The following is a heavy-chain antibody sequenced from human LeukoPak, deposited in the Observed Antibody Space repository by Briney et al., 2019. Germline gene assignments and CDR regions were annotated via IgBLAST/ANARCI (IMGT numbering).Heavy chain of an antibody. CDR3: ARETSQKGAHYMDV. V-gene: IGHV1-18*01. Sequence: ASVKVSCKASGYTFTSYGTNWVRQAPGQGLEWMGWISAYNGNTHYAQNLQGRVTMTTDTSTSTAYMELRSLRSDDTAVYYCARETSQKGAHYMDVWGKGTTVTISS. J-gene: IGHJ6*03. CDR1: GYTFTSYG. D-gene: IGHD3-16*01. CDR2: ISAYNGNT.